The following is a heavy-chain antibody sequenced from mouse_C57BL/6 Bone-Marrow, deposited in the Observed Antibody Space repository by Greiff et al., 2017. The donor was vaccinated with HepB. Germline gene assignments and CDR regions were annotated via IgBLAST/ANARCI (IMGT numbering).Heavy chain of an antibody. D-gene: IGHD3-3*01. J-gene: IGHJ2*01. Sequence: VQLQQSGPGLVKPSQSLSLTCSVTGYSITSGYYWNWIRQFPGNKLEWMGYISYDGSNNYNPSLKNRISITRDTSKNQFFLKLNSVTTEDTATYYCASGWVDYWGQGTTLTVSS. CDR1: GYSITSGYY. CDR2: ISYDGSN. CDR3: ASGWVDY. V-gene: IGHV3-6*01.